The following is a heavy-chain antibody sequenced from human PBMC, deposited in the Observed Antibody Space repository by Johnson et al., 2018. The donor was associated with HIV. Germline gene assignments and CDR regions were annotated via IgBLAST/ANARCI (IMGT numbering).Heavy chain of an antibody. Sequence: QVQLVESGGGVVQPGRSLRLSCAASRFTFSSYAIHWVRQAPGKGLEWVAVILYDGNNKYYADSVKGRFTISRDNSKSTLYLQMNSLGLEDTAVYYCARDRAPVYSSSSTPFDALDIWGQGTVVSVSS. CDR2: ILYDGNNK. V-gene: IGHV3-30-3*01. CDR3: ARDRAPVYSSSSTPFDALDI. J-gene: IGHJ3*02. D-gene: IGHD6-6*01. CDR1: RFTFSSYA.